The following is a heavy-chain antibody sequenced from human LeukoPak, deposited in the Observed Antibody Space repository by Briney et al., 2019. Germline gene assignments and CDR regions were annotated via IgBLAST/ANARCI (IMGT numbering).Heavy chain of an antibody. CDR1: GFTFSSYA. CDR2: ISAGGGST. CDR3: AKASRRHCGSTVCYTLDS. Sequence: GGSLRLSCAVSGFTFSSYAMSWVRQAPGKGLEWVSAISAGGGSTYYADSVKGRFTISRDNSKNTLFLQMNSLRAEDTAVYYCAKASRRHCGSTVCYTLDSWGQGSLVTVSS. J-gene: IGHJ4*02. V-gene: IGHV3-23*01. D-gene: IGHD2-2*02.